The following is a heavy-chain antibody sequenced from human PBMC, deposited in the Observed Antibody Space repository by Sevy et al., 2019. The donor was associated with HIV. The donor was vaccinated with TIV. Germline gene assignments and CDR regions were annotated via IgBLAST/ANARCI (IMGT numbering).Heavy chain of an antibody. CDR1: GFTFSSYD. CDR2: TSHDGKYN. CDR3: ARLFSCGGDCYYLDC. V-gene: IGHV3-30*04. Sequence: GGSLRLSCAGSGFTFSSYDMHWVRQAPGKGLEWVAVTSHDGKYNNYADSVKVRFTISRDNLKNTLYLQMNSLRVEDTAVYFCARLFSCGGDCYYLDCWGQRALVTVSS. D-gene: IGHD2-21*02. J-gene: IGHJ4*02.